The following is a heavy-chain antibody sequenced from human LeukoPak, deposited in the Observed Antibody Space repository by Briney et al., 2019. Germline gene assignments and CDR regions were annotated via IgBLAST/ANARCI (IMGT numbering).Heavy chain of an antibody. Sequence: GGSLRLSCVASGFTFSSYEMNWVRQAPGKGQEWVSYISSSGSTIYYADSVKGRFTISRDNAKNSLYLQMNSLRAEDTAVYYCASLAVAGTGYWGQGTLVTVSS. V-gene: IGHV3-48*03. D-gene: IGHD6-19*01. CDR1: GFTFSSYE. J-gene: IGHJ4*02. CDR2: ISSSGSTI. CDR3: ASLAVAGTGY.